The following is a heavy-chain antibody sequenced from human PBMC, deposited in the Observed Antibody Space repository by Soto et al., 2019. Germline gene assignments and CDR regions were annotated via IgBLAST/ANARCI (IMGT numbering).Heavy chain of an antibody. CDR3: ARSMDTGYYYYGMDV. V-gene: IGHV4-59*12. Sequence: WTWIRQPPGTGLEWIGYIYYTGSTDYNPSLRGRVTISVDTSKTQFSLKLTSVTVADTAVYFCARSMDTGYYYYGMDVWGQGTTVTVSS. CDR2: IYYTGST. J-gene: IGHJ6*02.